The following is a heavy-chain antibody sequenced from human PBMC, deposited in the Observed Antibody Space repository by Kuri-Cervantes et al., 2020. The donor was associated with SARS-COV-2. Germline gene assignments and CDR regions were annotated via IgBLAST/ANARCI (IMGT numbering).Heavy chain of an antibody. Sequence: ASVKVSCKGSGYTFTSDDINWVRQVTGQGLEWMGWMNPNSGNTGYVEKFQGRVTMTRNTSIGTAYMELSRLRSEDTAVYYCVREGAIFGANWFDPWGQGTPVTVSS. D-gene: IGHD3-3*01. CDR1: GYTFTSDD. V-gene: IGHV1-8*01. CDR3: VREGAIFGANWFDP. CDR2: MNPNSGNT. J-gene: IGHJ5*02.